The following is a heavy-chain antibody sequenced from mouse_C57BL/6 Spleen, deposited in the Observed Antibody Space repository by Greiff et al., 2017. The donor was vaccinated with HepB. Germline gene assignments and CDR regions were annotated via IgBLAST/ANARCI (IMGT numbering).Heavy chain of an antibody. Sequence: EVQVVESGGGLVQPKGSLKLSCAASGFSFNTYAMNWVRQAPGKGLEWVARIRSKSNNYATYYADSVKDRFTISRDDSESMLYLQMNNLKTEDTAMYYCVRQELGRGDYWGQGTSVTVSS. CDR3: VRQELGRGDY. D-gene: IGHD4-1*01. V-gene: IGHV10-1*01. CDR1: GFSFNTYA. CDR2: IRSKSNNYAT. J-gene: IGHJ4*01.